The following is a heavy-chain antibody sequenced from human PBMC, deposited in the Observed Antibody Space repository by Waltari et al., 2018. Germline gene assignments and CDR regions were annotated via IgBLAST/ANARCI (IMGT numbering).Heavy chain of an antibody. CDR2: IYYSGST. V-gene: IGHV4-30-4*08. Sequence: QVQLQESGPGLVKPSQTLSLTCTVPGGSFTSGVYSWSWIRQPPGRGLEWIGYIYYSGSTYYNPSLKSRVTISVDTSKNQFSLKLSSVTAADTAVYYCARGRQYDFWSGMPGAFDIWGQGTMVTVSS. CDR3: ARGRQYDFWSGMPGAFDI. D-gene: IGHD3-3*01. J-gene: IGHJ3*02. CDR1: GGSFTSGVYS.